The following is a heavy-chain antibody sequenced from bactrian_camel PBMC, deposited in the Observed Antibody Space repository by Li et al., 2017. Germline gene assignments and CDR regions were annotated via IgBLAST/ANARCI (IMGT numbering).Heavy chain of an antibody. Sequence: VQLVESGGGSVQAGETLRLSCTASGFTFDDSDMGWYRQAQGNECELVSHVSRDGITYYADSVKGRFTISQDNAKNTVYLQMNSLKPEDTTVYYCAADGGDGGYYHWYTPTRTCRFGYWGQGTQVTVS. D-gene: IGHD2*01. CDR3: AADGGDGGYYHWYTPTRTCRFGY. V-gene: IGHV3S63*01. CDR2: VSRDGIT. CDR1: GFTFDDSD. J-gene: IGHJ6*01.